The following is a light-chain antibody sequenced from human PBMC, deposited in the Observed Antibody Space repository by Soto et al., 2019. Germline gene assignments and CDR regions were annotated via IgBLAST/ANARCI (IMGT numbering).Light chain of an antibody. CDR2: SNN. J-gene: IGLJ2*01. CDR1: SSNIGSNT. Sequence: QCVLTQPPSASGTPGQRVTISCSGSSSNIGSNTVNWYQQLPGTAPKLLIYSNNQRPSGVPDRFSGSKSGTSASLAISGLQSEDEADYYCAAWDDSLNGYVVLGGGTKVTVL. CDR3: AAWDDSLNGYVV. V-gene: IGLV1-44*01.